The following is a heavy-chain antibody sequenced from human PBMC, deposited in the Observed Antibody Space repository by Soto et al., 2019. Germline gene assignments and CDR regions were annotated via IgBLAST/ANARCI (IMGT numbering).Heavy chain of an antibody. Sequence: SETLSLTCAGYGGSFSGYYWSWIRQPPGKGLEWIGEINHSGSTNYNPSLKSRVTISVDTSKNQFSLKLSSVTAADTAVYYCAREDQHYFDSGSDALVLIAHWGQGTLVTVSS. CDR1: GGSFSGYY. CDR2: INHSGST. D-gene: IGHD3-10*01. J-gene: IGHJ4*02. CDR3: AREDQHYFDSGSDALVLIAH. V-gene: IGHV4-34*01.